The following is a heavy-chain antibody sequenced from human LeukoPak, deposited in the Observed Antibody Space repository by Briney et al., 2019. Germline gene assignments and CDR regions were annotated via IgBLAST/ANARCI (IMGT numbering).Heavy chain of an antibody. J-gene: IGHJ4*02. CDR3: ARVGDCSGGSCYTPPPTSFDY. CDR2: INPNSGGT. Sequence: GASVKVSCKASGYTFTGYYMHWVRQAPGQGLEWMGWINPNSGGTNYAQKFQGRVTMTRDTSISTAYMELSRLRSDDTAVYYCARVGDCSGGSCYTPPPTSFDYWGQGTLVTVSS. CDR1: GYTFTGYY. D-gene: IGHD2-15*01. V-gene: IGHV1-2*02.